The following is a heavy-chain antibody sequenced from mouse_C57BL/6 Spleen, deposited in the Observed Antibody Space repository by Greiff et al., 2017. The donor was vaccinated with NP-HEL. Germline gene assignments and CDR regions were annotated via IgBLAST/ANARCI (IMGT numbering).Heavy chain of an antibody. CDR1: GFNIKDDY. CDR2: IDPENGDT. J-gene: IGHJ3*01. V-gene: IGHV14-4*01. CDR3: TTWDGYYWFAY. Sequence: VQLQQSGAELVRPGASVKLSCTASGFNIKDDYMHWVKQRPEQGLEWIGWIDPENGDTEYASKFQGKATITADTSSNTAYLQLSSLTSEDTAVYYCTTWDGYYWFAYWGQGTLVTVSA. D-gene: IGHD2-3*01.